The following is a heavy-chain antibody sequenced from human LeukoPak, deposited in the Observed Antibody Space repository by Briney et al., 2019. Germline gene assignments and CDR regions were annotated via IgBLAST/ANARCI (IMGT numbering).Heavy chain of an antibody. CDR2: SSGSGDST. V-gene: IGHV3-23*01. J-gene: IGHJ4*02. CDR1: GFTFRSYD. CDR3: AKGHGGWSFFDY. D-gene: IGHD6-19*01. Sequence: PGGSLRLSCAASGFTFRSYDMSWVRQAPGKGLEWVSASSGSGDSTYYADSVKGRFTISRDNSKNTLYLQMNSLRAEDTAVYYCAKGHGGWSFFDYWGQGTLVTVSS.